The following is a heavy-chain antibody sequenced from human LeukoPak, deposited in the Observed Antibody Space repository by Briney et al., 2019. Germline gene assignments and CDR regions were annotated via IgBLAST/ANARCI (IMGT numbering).Heavy chain of an antibody. J-gene: IGHJ4*02. V-gene: IGHV3-7*01. CDR1: GFTFTTYW. CDR2: IKQDGSDK. Sequence: GGSLRLSCAASGFTFTTYWMSWVRQAPGKGLEWVANIKQDGSDKYYVDSVKGRSTISRDNAKNSLYLQMNSLRADDTAVYYCSRGGRGDYWGQGTLVTVSS. CDR3: SRGGRGDY. D-gene: IGHD3-16*01.